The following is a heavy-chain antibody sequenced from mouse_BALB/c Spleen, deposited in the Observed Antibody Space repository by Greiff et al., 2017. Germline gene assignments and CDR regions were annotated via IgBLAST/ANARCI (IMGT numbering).Heavy chain of an antibody. J-gene: IGHJ2*01. CDR1: GFTFSSYG. D-gene: IGHD1-2*01. CDR3: ARAGSITTAPYFDY. CDR2: ISSGGSYT. Sequence: EVMLVESGGDLVKPGGSLKLSCAASGFTFSSYGMSWVRQTPDKRLEWVATISSGGSYTYYPDSVKGRFTISRDNAKNTLYLQMSSLTSEDTAMYYCARAGSITTAPYFDYWGQGTTLTVSS. V-gene: IGHV5-6*01.